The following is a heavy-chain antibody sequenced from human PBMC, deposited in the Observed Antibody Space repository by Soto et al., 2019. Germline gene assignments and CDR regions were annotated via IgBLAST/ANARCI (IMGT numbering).Heavy chain of an antibody. CDR3: AREASHSYGYLDY. J-gene: IGHJ4*02. D-gene: IGHD5-18*01. V-gene: IGHV4-59*01. CDR2: IHYSGTT. Sequence: WTWIRQPPGKGLEWIGYIHYSGTTDYNPSLKSRVTVAVDTSKNQFSLKMSSVTAADTAVYYCAREASHSYGYLDYWGQGTLVTVSS.